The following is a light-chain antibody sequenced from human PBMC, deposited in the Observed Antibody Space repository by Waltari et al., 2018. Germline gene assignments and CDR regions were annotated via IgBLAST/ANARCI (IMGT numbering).Light chain of an antibody. J-gene: IGKJ4*01. CDR3: QQSYT. V-gene: IGKV1-39*01. CDR1: QSFSEY. CDR2: DAS. Sequence: DFQMTQSPSSLSAFVGEKVTIICQASQSFSEYLNWYQQRPGEAPKVLIYDASNLQTGVPSRFSGSGSGTDFTLSITNLQPEDSATYYCQQSYTFGGGTKVEIK.